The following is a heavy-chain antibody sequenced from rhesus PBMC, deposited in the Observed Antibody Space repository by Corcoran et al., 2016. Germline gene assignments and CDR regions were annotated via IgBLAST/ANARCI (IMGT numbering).Heavy chain of an antibody. D-gene: IGHD6-37*01. CDR3: ATDLVPTGGWGRFDV. CDR2: VDTKGGEA. Sequence: EVQLVQSGAEVKKPGASVKISCKASGYTFTDSYLHWVRQAPGKGLEWMGRVDTKGGEAKQRQKFQDRVPITANTSTDPAYKGLRSLRSEDTAVYYCATDLVPTGGWGRFDVWGAGVLVTVSS. CDR1: GYTFTDSY. V-gene: IGHV1-111*02. J-gene: IGHJ5-1*01.